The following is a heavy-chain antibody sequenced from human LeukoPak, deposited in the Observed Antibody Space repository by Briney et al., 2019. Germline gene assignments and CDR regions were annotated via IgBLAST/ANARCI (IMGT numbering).Heavy chain of an antibody. CDR2: INHSGST. Sequence: SETLSLTCAVYGGSFIVYYWSWIRQPPGEGLEWLGEINHSGSTNYNPSLKSRVTISVDTSKNQFSLKLSSVTAADTAVYYCARITFGGVIAAHDAFDIWGQGTMVTVSS. V-gene: IGHV4-34*01. CDR1: GGSFIVYY. J-gene: IGHJ3*02. D-gene: IGHD3-16*02. CDR3: ARITFGGVIAAHDAFDI.